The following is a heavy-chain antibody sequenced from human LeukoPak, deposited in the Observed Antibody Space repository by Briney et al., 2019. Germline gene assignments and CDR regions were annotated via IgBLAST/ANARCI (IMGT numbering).Heavy chain of an antibody. V-gene: IGHV4-39*07. CDR3: ARDLRYNWNDEDYFDY. CDR2: MHYSGST. D-gene: IGHD1-1*01. J-gene: IGHJ4*02. Sequence: PSETQSLTCTVSGGSISSSSYYWGWIRQPPGNRLEWIGSMHYSGSTYYNPSLKSRVTISIDTYKDQFSLKVTPVTAADTAVYYCARDLRYNWNDEDYFDYWGQGTLVTVSS. CDR1: GGSISSSSYY.